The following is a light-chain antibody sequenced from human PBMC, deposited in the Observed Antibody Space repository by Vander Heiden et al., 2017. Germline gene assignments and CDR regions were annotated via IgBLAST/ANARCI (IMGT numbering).Light chain of an antibody. CDR2: AAS. CDR1: QSVSTN. CDR3: QQYNNWPPWT. Sequence: EIVMTQSPATLSVSPGERATLSCRASQSVSTNLAWYQQKPGQGPRFLIFAASTRAPGVPDRISGSGSGTEFALTISSLQSEDFAVYFCQQYNNWPPWTFGQGTKVEIK. J-gene: IGKJ1*01. V-gene: IGKV3-15*01.